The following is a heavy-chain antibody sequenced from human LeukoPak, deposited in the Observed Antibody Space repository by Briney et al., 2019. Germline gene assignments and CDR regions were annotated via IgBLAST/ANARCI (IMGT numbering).Heavy chain of an antibody. V-gene: IGHV3-23*01. J-gene: IGHJ5*02. D-gene: IGHD3-10*01. Sequence: PGGSLRLSCAASGFTFSSYAMSWVRQAPGKGLEWVSAISGSGGSTYYADSVKGRFTISRDNSKNTLYLQMNSLRAEDTAVYYCAKVGHYYGSGSDSNWFDPWGQGTLVTVSS. CDR1: GFTFSSYA. CDR2: ISGSGGST. CDR3: AKVGHYYGSGSDSNWFDP.